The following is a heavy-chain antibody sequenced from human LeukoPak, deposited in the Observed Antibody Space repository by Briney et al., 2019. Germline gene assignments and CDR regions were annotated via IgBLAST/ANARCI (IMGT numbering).Heavy chain of an antibody. CDR3: AKDLGELLQSALDY. CDR1: AFTFSTYG. J-gene: IGHJ4*02. Sequence: RRSLRPSCAPSAFTFSTYGMHWVRQAPGKGLEWVAVIWYDGSNKYYADSVKGRFTISRDNSKNTLYLQMTSLRAEDTAVYYCAKDLGELLQSALDYWGQGTLVTVSS. D-gene: IGHD1-26*01. CDR2: IWYDGSNK. V-gene: IGHV3-33*06.